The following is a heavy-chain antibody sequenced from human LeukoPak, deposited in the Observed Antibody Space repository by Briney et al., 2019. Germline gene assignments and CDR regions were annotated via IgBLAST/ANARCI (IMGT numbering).Heavy chain of an antibody. Sequence: GGSLRLSCAASGFIISTKYMNWVRQAPGKGLEWVSIMYTHGDSYYANSVKCRFTLSRDDSKNTLYLQMNSLRADDTAVYYCARISTLTPGRYGWFDTWGQGTLVTVSS. CDR2: MYTHGDS. CDR3: ARISTLTPGRYGWFDT. D-gene: IGHD4-17*01. J-gene: IGHJ5*02. V-gene: IGHV3-66*01. CDR1: GFIISTKY.